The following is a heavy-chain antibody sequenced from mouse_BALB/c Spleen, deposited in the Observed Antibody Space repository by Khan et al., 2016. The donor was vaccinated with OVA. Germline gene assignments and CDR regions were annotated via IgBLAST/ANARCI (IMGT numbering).Heavy chain of an antibody. CDR1: GYTFTNYA. J-gene: IGHJ2*01. CDR2: INIYTGEP. CDR3: AKSRGNNLIDH. D-gene: IGHD2-1*01. V-gene: IGHV9-1*02. Sequence: QIQLVQSGPELKTPGETVKISCKAAGYTFTNYAMNWVKQAPGKGLKWMGWINIYTGEPTYGDDFKGRFAFSLETSATTVYLHINNLKNEDMATLYCAKSRGNNLIDHRGQGTTLTVSS.